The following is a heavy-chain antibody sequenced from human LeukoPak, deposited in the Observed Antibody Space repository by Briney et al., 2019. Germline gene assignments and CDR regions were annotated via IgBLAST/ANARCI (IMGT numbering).Heavy chain of an antibody. D-gene: IGHD2-15*01. Sequence: PSETLSLTCSVSGGSISSSYWTWIRQAPGKGLECIGYISKCGSTNYNPSLKSRVTISVDTSKNHVSLNLTSVTAADTAVYYCARDKHNPSCTGGRCYSYYFDSWGQGTAVTVSS. J-gene: IGHJ4*02. CDR3: ARDKHNPSCTGGRCYSYYFDS. CDR2: ISKCGST. CDR1: GGSISSSY. V-gene: IGHV4-59*01.